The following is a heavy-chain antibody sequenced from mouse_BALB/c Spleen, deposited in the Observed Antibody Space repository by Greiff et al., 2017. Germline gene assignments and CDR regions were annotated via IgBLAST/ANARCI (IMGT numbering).Heavy chain of an antibody. D-gene: IGHD2-10*01. CDR1: GYAFTSYN. Sequence: VQLKESGPELVKPGASVKVSCKASGYAFTSYNMYWVKQSHGKSLEWIGYIDPYNGGTSYNQKFKGKATLTVDKSSSTAYMHLNSLTSEDSAVYYCARAPYYGNYYAMDYWGQGTSVTVSS. J-gene: IGHJ4*01. CDR3: ARAPYYGNYYAMDY. CDR2: IDPYNGGT. V-gene: IGHV1S135*01.